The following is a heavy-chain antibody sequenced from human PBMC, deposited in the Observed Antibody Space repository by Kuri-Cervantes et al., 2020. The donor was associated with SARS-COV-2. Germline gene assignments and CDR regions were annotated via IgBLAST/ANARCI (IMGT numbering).Heavy chain of an antibody. D-gene: IGHD4-23*01. CDR1: GFTFDDYG. CDR2: ISGSGGST. V-gene: IGHV3-23*01. CDR3: AKPYNYGGNSG. J-gene: IGHJ4*02. Sequence: GESLKISCAASGFTFDDYGMSWVRQAPGKGLEWVSAISGSGGSTYYADSVKGRFTISRDNSKNTLYLQMNSLRAEDTAVYYCAKPYNYGGNSGWGQGTLVTVSS.